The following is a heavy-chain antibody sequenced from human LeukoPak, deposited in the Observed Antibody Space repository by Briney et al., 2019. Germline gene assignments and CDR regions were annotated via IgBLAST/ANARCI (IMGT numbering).Heavy chain of an antibody. Sequence: GGSLRLSCETAGFTFSSYVMHWVRRTPGKGLVWVSRISHDGIISYADSVKGRLTISRDNAKNTLILQMNSLRVEDTAVYYCARDWVYKIDYWGRGTLVTVSS. CDR2: ISHDGII. J-gene: IGHJ4*02. D-gene: IGHD5-24*01. CDR3: ARDWVYKIDY. V-gene: IGHV3-74*01. CDR1: GFTFSSYV.